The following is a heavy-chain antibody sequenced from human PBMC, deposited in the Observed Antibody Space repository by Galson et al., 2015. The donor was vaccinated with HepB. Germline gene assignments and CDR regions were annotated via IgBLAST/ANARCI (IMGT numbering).Heavy chain of an antibody. V-gene: IGHV3-30*01. Sequence: SLRLSCAASGFTFSSYAFHWVAVISYDGSNKNYADSVKGRFTISRDESRNTLHLQMNSLRAEDTAIYYCARDKDPSRSWVDGLIYYGLAVSGQGTTVTVSS. CDR2: ISYDGSNK. J-gene: IGHJ6*02. D-gene: IGHD6-13*01. CDR3: ARDKDPSRSWVDGLIYYGLAV. CDR1: GFTFSSYA.